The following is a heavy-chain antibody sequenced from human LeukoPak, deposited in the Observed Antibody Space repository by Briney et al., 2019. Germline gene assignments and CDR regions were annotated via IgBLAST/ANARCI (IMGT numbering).Heavy chain of an antibody. V-gene: IGHV4-59*01. J-gene: IGHJ4*02. CDR1: GGSISSYY. CDR3: ATSPIQLWLPFDY. D-gene: IGHD5-18*01. CDR2: IYYSGRT. Sequence: SETLSLTCTVSGGSISSYYWSWIRQPPGKGLEWIGYIYYSGRTNYNPSLKGRVTISVDTSKNQFSLKLSSVTAADTAVHYCATSPIQLWLPFDYWGQGTLVTVSS.